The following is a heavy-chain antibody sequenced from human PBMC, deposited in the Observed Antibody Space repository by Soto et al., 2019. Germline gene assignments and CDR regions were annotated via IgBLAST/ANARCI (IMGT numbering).Heavy chain of an antibody. Sequence: EVQLLESGGGLVQPGGSLRLSCAASGFTFSSYAMSWVRQAPGKGLQWVSAISGGGDDTYYADSVKGRFTISRDNSKNTLYLRMNSLRAEDTAMYYCGRRDRNYPAFDIWGQGTMVTVSS. J-gene: IGHJ3*02. V-gene: IGHV3-23*01. CDR1: GFTFSSYA. D-gene: IGHD1-7*01. CDR2: ISGGGDDT. CDR3: GRRDRNYPAFDI.